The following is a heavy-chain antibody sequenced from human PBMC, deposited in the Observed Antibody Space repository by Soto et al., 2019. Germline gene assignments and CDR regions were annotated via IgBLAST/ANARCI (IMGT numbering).Heavy chain of an antibody. Sequence: QVQLVQSGAEVKKPGASVKVSCKSSGYTFTMSGISWVRQAPGQGLEWMGWISGYNGNTNYEQKFQDRVTMTTAASTNTAYMELRSLRSDDTALYYCAREGPRPYYYYGMDVWGQGTTVTVSS. J-gene: IGHJ6*02. CDR1: GYTFTMSG. V-gene: IGHV1-18*01. CDR3: AREGPRPYYYYGMDV. CDR2: ISGYNGNT.